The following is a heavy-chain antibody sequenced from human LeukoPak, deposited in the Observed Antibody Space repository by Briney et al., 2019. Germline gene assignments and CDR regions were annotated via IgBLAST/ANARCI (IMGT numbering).Heavy chain of an antibody. CDR2: IYSGGST. CDR1: GFTVSSNY. J-gene: IGHJ4*02. D-gene: IGHD3-10*01. CDR3: ARGYLQDYYGSGSLDY. Sequence: GGSLRLSCAASGFTVSSNYMSWVRQAPGKGLEWVSVIYSGGSTYYADSVKGRFTISRDNSKNTLYLQMNSLRAEDTAVYYCARGYLQDYYGSGSLDYWGQGTLVTVSP. V-gene: IGHV3-53*01.